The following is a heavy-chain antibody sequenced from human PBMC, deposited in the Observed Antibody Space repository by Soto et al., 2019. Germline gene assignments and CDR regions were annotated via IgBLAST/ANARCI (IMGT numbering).Heavy chain of an antibody. V-gene: IGHV4-31*03. J-gene: IGHJ6*02. D-gene: IGHD2-15*01. CDR1: GGSISSGGYY. Sequence: QVQLQESGPGLVKPSQTLSLTCTVSGGSISSGGYYWSWIRQHPGKGLEWIGYIYYSGSTYYNPSLKSRVTISVDTSKNQFSLKLSSVTAADTAVDYCARDCSGGSCYNYGMDVWGQGTTVTVSS. CDR3: ARDCSGGSCYNYGMDV. CDR2: IYYSGST.